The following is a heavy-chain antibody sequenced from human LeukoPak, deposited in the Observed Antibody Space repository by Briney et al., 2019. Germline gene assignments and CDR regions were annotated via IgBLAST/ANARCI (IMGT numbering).Heavy chain of an antibody. CDR1: GGSISSYY. D-gene: IGHD5-12*01. Sequence: SETLSLTXTVSGGSISSYYWSWIRQPPGKGLEWIGYIYYSGSTNYNPSLKSRVTISVDTSKNQFSLKLSSVTAADTAVYYCARDLGWLRAFDIWGQGTMVTVSS. CDR2: IYYSGST. J-gene: IGHJ3*02. CDR3: ARDLGWLRAFDI. V-gene: IGHV4-59*01.